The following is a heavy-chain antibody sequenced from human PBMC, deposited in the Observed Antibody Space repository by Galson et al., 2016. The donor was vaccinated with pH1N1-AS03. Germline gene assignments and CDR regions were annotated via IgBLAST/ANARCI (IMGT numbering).Heavy chain of an antibody. D-gene: IGHD4/OR15-4a*01. CDR2: INPSDGNT. CDR1: GYTFTSYY. J-gene: IGHJ6*02. CDR3: ARVSAGLTGYYYAMDV. V-gene: IGHV1-46*01. Sequence: SVKVSCKASGYTFTSYYIHWVRQPPGQGREWMGIINPSDGNTNYAQRLQGRVTMTRDTSTSTVYMELSSLRSDDTAVYYCARVSAGLTGYYYAMDVWGQGTTVTVSS.